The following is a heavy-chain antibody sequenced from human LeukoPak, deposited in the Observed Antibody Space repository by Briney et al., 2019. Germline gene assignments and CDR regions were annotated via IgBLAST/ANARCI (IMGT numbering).Heavy chain of an antibody. CDR2: ISSSGSTI. Sequence: GGSLRLSCAASGFIFSSYEMNWVRQAPRKGLEWVSYISSSGSTIYYADSVKGRFTISRDNAKNSLYLQMNSLRAEDTSVYYCARDTNGDGWFDPWSQGTLVTVSS. CDR1: GFIFSSYE. J-gene: IGHJ5*02. D-gene: IGHD4-17*01. V-gene: IGHV3-48*03. CDR3: ARDTNGDGWFDP.